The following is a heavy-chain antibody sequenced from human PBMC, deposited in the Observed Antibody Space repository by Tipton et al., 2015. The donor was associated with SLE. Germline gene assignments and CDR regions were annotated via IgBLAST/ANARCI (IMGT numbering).Heavy chain of an antibody. Sequence: TLSLTCAVSGGSISSSSYYWGWIRQPPGKGLEWIGSIYHSGTTYYNPSLKSRVTISVDTSKNQFSLKLSSVTAADTAVYYCARATAEGGAFDIWGQGTMVTVSS. V-gene: IGHV4-39*07. CDR3: ARATAEGGAFDI. CDR1: GGSISSSSYY. J-gene: IGHJ3*02. D-gene: IGHD1-26*01. CDR2: IYHSGTT.